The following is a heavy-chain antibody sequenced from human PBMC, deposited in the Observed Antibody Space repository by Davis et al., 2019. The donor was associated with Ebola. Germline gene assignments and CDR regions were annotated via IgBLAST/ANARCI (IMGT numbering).Heavy chain of an antibody. V-gene: IGHV1-18*04. CDR2: ISDYDGKT. CDR3: ARDGRMPRMLYGMDV. CDR1: GYTFTNYG. D-gene: IGHD3-16*02. J-gene: IGHJ6*02. Sequence: AASVKVSCKASGYTFTNYGISWVRQAPGQGLEWMGWISDYDGKTNYAQNFQGRVTMTTDRSISTAHMELRSLTFEDTAVYYCARDGRMPRMLYGMDVWGQGTTVSVSS.